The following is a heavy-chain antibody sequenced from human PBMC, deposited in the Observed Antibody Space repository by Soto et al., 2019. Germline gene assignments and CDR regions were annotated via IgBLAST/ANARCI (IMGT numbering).Heavy chain of an antibody. CDR1: GGSFSGHS. Sequence: QVQLQQWGAGLLKPSETLSLACAVYGGSFSGHSWTWIRQSPGKGLEWIGDINHSGRVNYSTSLKRRVTISLDTSKNQFSLTLSAVTAADTAMYYCSTRAYDTNGYYRFDPWGQGTLVTVSS. J-gene: IGHJ5*01. CDR2: INHSGRV. CDR3: STRAYDTNGYYRFDP. V-gene: IGHV4-34*01. D-gene: IGHD3-22*01.